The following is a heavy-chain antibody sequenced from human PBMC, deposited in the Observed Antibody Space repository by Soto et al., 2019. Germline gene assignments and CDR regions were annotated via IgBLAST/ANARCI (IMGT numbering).Heavy chain of an antibody. J-gene: IGHJ3*01. D-gene: IGHD3-10*01. Sequence: GGSLRLSCTASGFTFGDYAMSWVRQAPGKGLEWVGFIRSKGSGGTSEYAASVKGRFTFSRDDSKSIAYLQMNSLKTEDTAVYYCTRDRPITPWGQGTMVTVSS. V-gene: IGHV3-49*04. CDR2: IRSKGSGGTS. CDR3: TRDRPITP. CDR1: GFTFGDYA.